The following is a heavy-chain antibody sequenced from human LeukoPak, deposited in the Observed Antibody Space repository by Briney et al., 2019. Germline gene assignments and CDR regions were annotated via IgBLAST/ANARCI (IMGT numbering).Heavy chain of an antibody. D-gene: IGHD3-22*01. CDR2: IYYSGST. V-gene: IGHV4-59*01. CDR1: GGSISSYY. J-gene: IGHJ4*02. CDR3: ARRTYFYDSSGYYFDY. Sequence: SETLSLSCTVSGGSISSYYLSWIRQPPGQGLECIGYIYYSGSTNYNPSLKSRVTISVDTSKNQFSLKLSSVTAADTAVYYCARRTYFYDSSGYYFDYWGQGTLVTVSS.